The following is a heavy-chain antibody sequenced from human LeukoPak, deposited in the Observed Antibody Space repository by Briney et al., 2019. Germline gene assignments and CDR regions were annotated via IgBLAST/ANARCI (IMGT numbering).Heavy chain of an antibody. Sequence: GGSLRLSCAASGFTFSSYSMNWVRQPPGKGLEWVSSISSISSYIYYADSVKGRFTISRDNAKNSLYLQMNSLRAEDTAVYYCARVRGVGVRGVINAFDIWGQGTMVTVSS. V-gene: IGHV3-21*01. J-gene: IGHJ3*02. D-gene: IGHD3-10*01. CDR3: ARVRGVGVRGVINAFDI. CDR2: ISSISSYI. CDR1: GFTFSSYS.